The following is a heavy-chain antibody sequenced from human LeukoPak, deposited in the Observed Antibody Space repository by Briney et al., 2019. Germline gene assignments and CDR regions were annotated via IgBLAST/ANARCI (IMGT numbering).Heavy chain of an antibody. Sequence: GAPLKISSKGSGSRFTSFWIGWVRPTPGKGLGWMGIIYPGDFDTRYSTSFQGQVTISADKSISTAYLQWSSLKAADTAMYYCARRPSEAVAADYWGQGTLVTVSS. CDR3: ARRPSEAVAADY. V-gene: IGHV5-51*01. D-gene: IGHD6-19*01. J-gene: IGHJ4*02. CDR1: GSRFTSFW. CDR2: IYPGDFDT.